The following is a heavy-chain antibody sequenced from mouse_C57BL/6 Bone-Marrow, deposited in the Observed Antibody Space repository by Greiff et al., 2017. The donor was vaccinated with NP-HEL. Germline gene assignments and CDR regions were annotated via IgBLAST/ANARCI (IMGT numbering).Heavy chain of an antibody. J-gene: IGHJ1*03. Sequence: VHVKQSGPELVKPGASVKISCKASGYSFTDYNMNWVKQSNGKSLEWIGVINPNYGTTSYNQKFKGKATLTVDQSSSTADMQLNSLTSEDSAVYYCATPTTVVAYWYFDVWGTGTTVTVSS. CDR3: ATPTTVVAYWYFDV. V-gene: IGHV1-39*01. CDR1: GYSFTDYN. CDR2: INPNYGTT. D-gene: IGHD1-1*01.